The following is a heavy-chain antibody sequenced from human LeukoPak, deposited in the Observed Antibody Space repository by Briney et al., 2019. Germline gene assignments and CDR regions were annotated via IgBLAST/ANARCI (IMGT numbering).Heavy chain of an antibody. CDR1: GGSISSYY. CDR3: ARDQVFSARYFDL. D-gene: IGHD2-8*01. Sequence: SETLSLTYTVSGGSISSYYWSWIRQPPGKGLEWIGYIYYSGSTNYNPSLKSRVTISVDTSKNQFSLKLSSVTAADTAVYYCARDQVFSARYFDLWGRGTLVTVSS. V-gene: IGHV4-59*01. CDR2: IYYSGST. J-gene: IGHJ2*01.